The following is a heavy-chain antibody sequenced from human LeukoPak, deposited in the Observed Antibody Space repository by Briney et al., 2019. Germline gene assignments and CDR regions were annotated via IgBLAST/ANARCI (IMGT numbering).Heavy chain of an antibody. J-gene: IGHJ4*02. CDR2: INPNSGGT. CDR3: ARDVTDIVVVPAAIHLPFDY. V-gene: IGHV1-2*02. CDR1: GYTFTGYY. Sequence: ASVKVSCKASGYTFTGYYMHWVRQAPGQGLEWMGWINPNSGGTNYAQKFQGRVTMTRYTSISTAYMELSRLRSDDTAVYYCARDVTDIVVVPAAIHLPFDYWGQGTLVTVSS. D-gene: IGHD2-2*01.